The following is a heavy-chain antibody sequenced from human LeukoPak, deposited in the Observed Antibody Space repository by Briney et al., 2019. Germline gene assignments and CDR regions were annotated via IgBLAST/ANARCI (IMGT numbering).Heavy chain of an antibody. CDR1: GGSISSYY. J-gene: IGHJ5*02. CDR3: ARGGDSGWYSKGFDP. CDR2: IYYSGST. D-gene: IGHD6-19*01. Sequence: PSETLSLTCTVSGGSISSYYWSWVRQPPGKGLEWVGYIYYSGSTNYNPSLKSRVTISVDTSKNQFSLKLSSVTAADTAVYYCARGGDSGWYSKGFDPWGQGTLVTVSS. V-gene: IGHV4-59*01.